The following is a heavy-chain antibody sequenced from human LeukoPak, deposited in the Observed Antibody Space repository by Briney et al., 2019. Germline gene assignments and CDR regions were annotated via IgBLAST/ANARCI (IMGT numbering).Heavy chain of an antibody. CDR2: IKQDGSEK. CDR3: ARDSDYYDGSGHHY. D-gene: IGHD3-22*01. V-gene: IGHV3-7*01. CDR1: GFTFSSYW. Sequence: GGSLRLSCAASGFTFSSYWMSWVRQAPGKGLEWVANIKQDGSEKYYVDSVKGRFTISRDNAKNSLYLQMNSPRAEDTAVYYCARDSDYYDGSGHHYWGQGTLVTVSS. J-gene: IGHJ4*02.